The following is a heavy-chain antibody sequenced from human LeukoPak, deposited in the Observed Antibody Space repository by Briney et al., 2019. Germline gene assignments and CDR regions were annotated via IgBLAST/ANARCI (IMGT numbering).Heavy chain of an antibody. CDR2: INPNSGGA. Sequence: ASVKVSCKASGYTFTVYYIHWVRQAPGQGLEWMGWINPNSGGAKYAQKFQGRVTMTRDTSISTAYMELSRLKSDDTALYYCARVRGSGGTYYTGMYAFDIWGQGTMVTVSS. J-gene: IGHJ3*02. CDR3: ARVRGSGGTYYTGMYAFDI. V-gene: IGHV1-2*02. D-gene: IGHD1-26*01. CDR1: GYTFTVYY.